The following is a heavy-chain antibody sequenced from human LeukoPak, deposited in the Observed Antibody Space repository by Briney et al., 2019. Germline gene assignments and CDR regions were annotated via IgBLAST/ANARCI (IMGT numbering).Heavy chain of an antibody. CDR3: ATYSGTYPFFDY. D-gene: IGHD1-26*01. CDR1: GGSISSYY. J-gene: IGHJ4*02. CDR2: VYYSGNT. V-gene: IGHV4-59*08. Sequence: PSETLSLTCTVSGGSISSYYWSWIRQPPGKGLEWIGYVYYSGNTNYNPPLKSRVTISVDTSKNQFSLKLTSVTAADTAVYYCATYSGTYPFFDYWGQGTLVTVSS.